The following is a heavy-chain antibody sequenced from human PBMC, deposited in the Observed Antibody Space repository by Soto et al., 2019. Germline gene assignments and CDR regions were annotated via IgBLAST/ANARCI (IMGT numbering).Heavy chain of an antibody. V-gene: IGHV4-4*01. J-gene: IGHJ4*02. D-gene: IGHD2-15*01. CDR1: GDSIYRSYW. CDR2: IFHTGTT. Sequence: ETLSLTCGVSGDSIYRSYWWSWVRLPPGKGPEWIGEIFHTGTTNYNPSLKSRLTMSVDKSKKEISLKLDSVTAADTAVYFCARSARYGVVGDYWGQGTGVTVSS. CDR3: ARSARYGVVGDY.